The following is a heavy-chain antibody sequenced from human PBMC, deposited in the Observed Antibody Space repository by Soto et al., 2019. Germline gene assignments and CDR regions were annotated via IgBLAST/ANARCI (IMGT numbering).Heavy chain of an antibody. CDR2: LTPNTGGT. Sequence: EASVKVSCKASGYTFTGYYIHWVRQAPGQGLEWMGWLTPNTGGTNYAHKFQGRVTMTRDTSISTAYMELSRLRSDDTAVYYCAKGSGYSNYYYQYGMDVWGQGTTVTVSS. J-gene: IGHJ6*02. D-gene: IGHD2-21*01. V-gene: IGHV1-2*07. CDR1: GYTFTGYY. CDR3: AKGSGYSNYYYQYGMDV.